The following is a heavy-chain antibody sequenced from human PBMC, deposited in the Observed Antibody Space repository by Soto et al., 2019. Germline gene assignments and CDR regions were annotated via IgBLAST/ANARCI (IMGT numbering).Heavy chain of an antibody. CDR1: GYSFTSYW. V-gene: IGHV5-51*01. D-gene: IGHD2-15*01. Sequence: PGESLKISCKGSGYSFTSYWIGWVRQMPGKGLEWMGIIYPGDSDTRYSPSFQGQVTISADKSISTAYLQWSSLKASDTAMYYCATRPSGGSLYYYYGMDVWGQGTTVTVSS. CDR3: ATRPSGGSLYYYYGMDV. J-gene: IGHJ6*02. CDR2: IYPGDSDT.